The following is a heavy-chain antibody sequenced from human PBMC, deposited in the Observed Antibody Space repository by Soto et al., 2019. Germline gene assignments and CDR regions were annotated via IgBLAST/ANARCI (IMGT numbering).Heavy chain of an antibody. CDR3: ARDGNSYGMDV. CDR2: IYYSGST. J-gene: IGHJ6*04. D-gene: IGHD1-1*01. Sequence: QVQLQESGPGLVKPSQTLSLTCTVSGGSISSGDYYWSWIRQPPGKGLEWIGYIYYSGSTYYNPSLKDRGTIPVDTSKNQFSLKLSSVTAADTAVYYCARDGNSYGMDVWGKGTTVTVSS. CDR1: GGSISSGDYY. V-gene: IGHV4-30-4*01.